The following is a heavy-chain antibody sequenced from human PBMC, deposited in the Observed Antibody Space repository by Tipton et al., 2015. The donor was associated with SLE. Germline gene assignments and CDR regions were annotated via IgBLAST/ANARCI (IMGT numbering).Heavy chain of an antibody. J-gene: IGHJ5*02. CDR2: ISSGSVSI. Sequence: GSLRLSCVGSGFMFRSYRMNWVRQAPGKGLEWISYISSGSVSIYYSDSVKGRFTISRDNGRNSVFLQMDSLRAEDTAVYYCARGQQWPGSWGQGTLVTVSS. D-gene: IGHD6-19*01. V-gene: IGHV3-48*04. CDR3: ARGQQWPGS. CDR1: GFMFRSYR.